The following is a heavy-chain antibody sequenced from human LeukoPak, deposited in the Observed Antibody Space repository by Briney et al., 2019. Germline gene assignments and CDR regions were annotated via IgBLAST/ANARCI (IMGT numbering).Heavy chain of an antibody. CDR2: IYYSGCT. J-gene: IGHJ6*03. V-gene: IGHV4-39*07. D-gene: IGHD1-26*01. Sequence: SETLSLTCTVSGGSISSSSYYWGWIRQPPGKGLEWIGSIYYSGCTYYNPSLKSRVTISVDTSKNQFSLKLSSVTAADTAVYYCAREVGRTYGGFYYYYYYMDVWGKGTTVTVSS. CDR1: GGSISSSSYY. CDR3: AREVGRTYGGFYYYYYYMDV.